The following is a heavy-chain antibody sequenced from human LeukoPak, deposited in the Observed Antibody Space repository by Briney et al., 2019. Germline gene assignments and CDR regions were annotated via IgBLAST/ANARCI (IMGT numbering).Heavy chain of an antibody. CDR2: TIPILGIA. D-gene: IGHD6-19*01. Sequence: AASVKVSCKASGGTFSSYTISWVRQAPGQGLEWMGRTIPILGIANYAQKFQGRVTITADKSTSTAYMELSSLRSEDTAVYYCARSGWTANWFDPWGQGTLVTVSS. CDR3: ARSGWTANWFDP. CDR1: GGTFSSYT. V-gene: IGHV1-69*02. J-gene: IGHJ5*02.